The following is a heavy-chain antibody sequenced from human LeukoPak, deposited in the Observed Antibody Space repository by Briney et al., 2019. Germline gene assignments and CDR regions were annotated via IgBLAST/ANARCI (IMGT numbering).Heavy chain of an antibody. CDR3: AKRSTEYYYDSSGYSPDFDY. CDR2: ISFDGNNK. D-gene: IGHD3-22*01. V-gene: IGHV3-30*18. CDR1: GFTFSSYG. J-gene: IGHJ4*02. Sequence: GGSLRLSCAASGFTFSSYGMHWVRQAPGKGLEWVAVISFDGNNKYYADSVKGRFTISRDNSKNTLYLQMNSLRAEDTAVYYCAKRSTEYYYDSSGYSPDFDYWGQGTLVTVSS.